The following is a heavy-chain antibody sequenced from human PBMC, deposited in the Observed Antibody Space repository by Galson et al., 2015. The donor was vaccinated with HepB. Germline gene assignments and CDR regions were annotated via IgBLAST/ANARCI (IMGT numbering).Heavy chain of an antibody. J-gene: IGHJ3*02. CDR3: ARPGSHGAFDI. CDR1: GFTFSSYA. V-gene: IGHV3-30-3*01. D-gene: IGHD1-26*01. CDR2: ISYDGSNK. Sequence: SLRLSCAASGFTFSSYAMHWVRQAPGKGLEWVAVISYDGSNKYYADSVKGRFTISRDNSKNTLYLQMNSLSAEDTAVYYCARPGSHGAFDIWGQGTMVTVSS.